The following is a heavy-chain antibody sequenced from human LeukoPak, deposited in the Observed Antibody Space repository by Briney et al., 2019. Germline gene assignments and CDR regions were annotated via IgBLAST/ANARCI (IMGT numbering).Heavy chain of an antibody. D-gene: IGHD4-23*01. CDR2: INSDGSWT. Sequence: GGSLRLSCAASGSYWMHWVRQAPGKGLVWVSHINSDGSWTSYADSVKGRFTISRDNSKNTLYLQMNSLRAEDTAVYYCARGGGYGGNGNYFDSWGQGTLVTVSS. V-gene: IGHV3-74*01. CDR3: ARGGGYGGNGNYFDS. J-gene: IGHJ4*02. CDR1: GSYW.